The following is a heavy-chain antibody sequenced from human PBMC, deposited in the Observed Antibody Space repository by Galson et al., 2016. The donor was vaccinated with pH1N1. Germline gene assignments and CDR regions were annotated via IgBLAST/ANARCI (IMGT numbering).Heavy chain of an antibody. D-gene: IGHD4-17*01. CDR2: VNPGGSTI. CDR3: ARQCDFGDYRGDAFDI. Sequence: QSGAEVTKPGESLKISCKASGYSFTSQWIAWVRQVPGKGLEWVGVVNPGGSTIRYSPPFQGQVTISSDKSINIAYLQWISLRASDTATYYCARQCDFGDYRGDAFDIWGQGTVVIVSS. CDR1: GYSFTSQW. J-gene: IGHJ3*02. V-gene: IGHV5-51*03.